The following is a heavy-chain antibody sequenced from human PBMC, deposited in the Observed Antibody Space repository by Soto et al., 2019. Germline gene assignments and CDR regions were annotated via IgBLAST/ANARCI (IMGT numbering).Heavy chain of an antibody. V-gene: IGHV1-69*06. J-gene: IGHJ4*02. CDR3: AISSGWPKYYFDY. Sequence: SVKVSCKASGGTFSSYAISWVRQAPGQGLEWMGGIIPIFGTANYAQKFQGRVTITADKSTSTAYMELSSLRSEDTVVYYCAISSGWPKYYFDYWGQGTLVTVSS. CDR1: GGTFSSYA. CDR2: IIPIFGTA. D-gene: IGHD6-19*01.